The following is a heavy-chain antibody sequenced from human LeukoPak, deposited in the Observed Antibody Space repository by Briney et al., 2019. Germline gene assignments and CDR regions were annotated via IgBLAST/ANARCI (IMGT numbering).Heavy chain of an antibody. V-gene: IGHV1-69*04. Sequence: SVKVSCKASGGTFSSYAISWVRQAPGQGLEWMGRIIPILGIADYAQKFQGRVTITADKSTSTAYMELSSLRSEDTAVYYCARAVVAAAFEDYWGQGTLVTVSS. J-gene: IGHJ4*02. CDR2: IIPILGIA. CDR1: GGTFSSYA. D-gene: IGHD2-15*01. CDR3: ARAVVAAAFEDY.